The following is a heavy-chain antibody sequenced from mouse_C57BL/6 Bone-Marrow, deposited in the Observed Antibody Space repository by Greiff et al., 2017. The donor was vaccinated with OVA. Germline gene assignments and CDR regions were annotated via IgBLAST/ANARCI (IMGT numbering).Heavy chain of an antibody. CDR1: GYTFTEYT. D-gene: IGHD1-1*01. J-gene: IGHJ4*01. Sequence: QVQLQQSGAELVKPGASVKLSCKASGYTFTEYTIHWVKQRSGQGLEWIGWFYPGSGSIKYNEKFKDKATLTADKSSSTVYMELSRLTSEDSAVYFCARHAKSLITTVVGAMDYWGQGTSVTVSS. V-gene: IGHV1-62-2*01. CDR2: FYPGSGSI. CDR3: ARHAKSLITTVVGAMDY.